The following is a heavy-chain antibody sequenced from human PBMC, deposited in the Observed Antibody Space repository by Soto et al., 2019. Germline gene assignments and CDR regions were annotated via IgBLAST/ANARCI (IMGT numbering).Heavy chain of an antibody. Sequence: SGPTLVNPTQTLTLTCTFSXFSLSTSGVGVGWIRQPPGKALEWLALIYWDDDKRYSPSLKSRLTITKDTSKNQVVLTMTNMDPVDTATYYCAHTYCSGGXXXXXWFDYXXXXTLVTVSS. CDR1: XFSLSTSGVG. D-gene: IGHD2-15*01. CDR3: AHTYCSGGXXXXXWFDY. V-gene: IGHV2-5*02. CDR2: IYWDDDK. J-gene: IGHJ4*02.